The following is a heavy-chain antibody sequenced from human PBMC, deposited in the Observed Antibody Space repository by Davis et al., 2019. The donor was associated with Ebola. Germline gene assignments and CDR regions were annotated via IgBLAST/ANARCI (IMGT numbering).Heavy chain of an antibody. V-gene: IGHV1-8*01. CDR2: MNPNSGNT. CDR3: ARRERWGQEDY. J-gene: IGHJ4*02. CDR1: GYTFTSYD. Sequence: AASVKVSCKASGYTFTSYDINWVRQATGQGLEWMGWMNPNSGNTGYAQKFQGRVTMTRNTSINTAYTELSSLRSEDTAVYYCARRERWGQEDYWGQGTLVTVSS. D-gene: IGHD1-26*01.